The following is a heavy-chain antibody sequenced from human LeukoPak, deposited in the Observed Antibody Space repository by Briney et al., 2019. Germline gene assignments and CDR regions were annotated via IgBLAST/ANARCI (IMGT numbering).Heavy chain of an antibody. D-gene: IGHD5-12*01. V-gene: IGHV4-59*01. CDR1: GGSISSYN. CDR3: ARVVYSGYDFRGAMDV. CDR2: IYYTGSA. Sequence: SETLSLTCTVSGGSISSYNWCWIRQPPGKGLGWVGYIYYTGSANHNPSLKSRATISVDTSKNQFSLKLSSVTAADTAVYYCARVVYSGYDFRGAMDVWGKGTTVTVSS. J-gene: IGHJ6*03.